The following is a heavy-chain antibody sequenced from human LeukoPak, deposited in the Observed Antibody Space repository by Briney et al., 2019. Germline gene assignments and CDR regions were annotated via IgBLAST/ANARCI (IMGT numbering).Heavy chain of an antibody. J-gene: IGHJ3*02. V-gene: IGHV1-18*04. D-gene: IGHD3-22*01. CDR2: ISAYNGNT. CDR3: ARELGALRYYYDSSGYSLHAFDI. Sequence: ASVKVSCKASGYTFTGYYMHWVRQAPGQGLEWMGWISAYNGNTNYAQKLQGRVTMTTDTSTSTAYMELRSLRSDDTAVYYCARELGALRYYYDSSGYSLHAFDIWGQGTMVTVSS. CDR1: GYTFTGYY.